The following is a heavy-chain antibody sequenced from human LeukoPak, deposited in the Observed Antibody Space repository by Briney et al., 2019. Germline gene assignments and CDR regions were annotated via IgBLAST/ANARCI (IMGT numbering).Heavy chain of an antibody. Sequence: SETLSLTCTVSGGSIASAGYYWSWLRQHPGKGLEWIGYINYSGSTYYTPSLKSRDTISGETSKNQISLKLSSVSAAHTAVYNCARGNSEGKREDYWGPGTLLTVPS. V-gene: IGHV4-31*03. CDR2: INYSGST. D-gene: IGHD1-26*01. J-gene: IGHJ4*02. CDR3: ARGNSEGKREDY. CDR1: GGSIASAGYY.